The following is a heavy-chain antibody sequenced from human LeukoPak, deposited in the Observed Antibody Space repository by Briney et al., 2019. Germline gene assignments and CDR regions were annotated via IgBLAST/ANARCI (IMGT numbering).Heavy chain of an antibody. Sequence: GGSLRLSCVGSGFVFSKYAVHWVRQAPGKGLEWVAVVSYDGDFKLYGDSVKGRFTISRDNSQNMLFLQMNDLRPQDAATYFCARDPYSHDSSGFSYFLQYWGQGPVVTVSS. D-gene: IGHD6-19*01. CDR1: GFVFSKYA. CDR2: VSYDGDFK. V-gene: IGHV3-30-3*01. J-gene: IGHJ4*02. CDR3: ARDPYSHDSSGFSYFLQY.